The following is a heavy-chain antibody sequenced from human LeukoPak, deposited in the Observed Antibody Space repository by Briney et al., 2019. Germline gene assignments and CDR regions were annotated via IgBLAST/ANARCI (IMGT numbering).Heavy chain of an antibody. Sequence: GGSLRLSCAASGFTFSSYEMNWVRQAPGKGLEWVSYISSSGSTIYYADSMKGRFTISRDNAKNSLYLQMNSLRAEDTAVYYCASYYDYVWGSYRDDYWGQGTLVTVSS. CDR1: GFTFSSYE. J-gene: IGHJ4*02. CDR2: ISSSGSTI. CDR3: ASYYDYVWGSYRDDY. V-gene: IGHV3-48*03. D-gene: IGHD3-16*02.